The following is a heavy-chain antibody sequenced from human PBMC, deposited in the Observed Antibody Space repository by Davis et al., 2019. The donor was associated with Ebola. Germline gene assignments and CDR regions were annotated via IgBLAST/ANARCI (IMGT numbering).Heavy chain of an antibody. V-gene: IGHV4-34*01. CDR2: INHSGST. CDR1: GGSFSGYY. Sequence: PSETLSLTCAVYGGSFSGYYWSWIRQPPGKGLEWIGEINHSGSTNYNPSLKSRVTISVDTSKNQFSLRLDSVTAADTAVYYCARAICGGDCYSGRYSFDYWGQGTLATVSS. D-gene: IGHD2-21*01. J-gene: IGHJ4*02. CDR3: ARAICGGDCYSGRYSFDY.